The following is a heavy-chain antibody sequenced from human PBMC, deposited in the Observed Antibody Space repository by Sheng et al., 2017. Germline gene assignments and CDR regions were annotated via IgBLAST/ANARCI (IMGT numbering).Heavy chain of an antibody. CDR1: GFTFSDYY. Sequence: QVQLVESGGGLVKPGGSLRLSCAASGFTFSDYYMSWIRQAPGKGLEWVSYISSSSNYTYYADSVKGRFTISRDNAKNSLYLQLNSLRAEDTAIYYCARRAITMIWGRGVRIGTTSNYYYYMDVWGKGTTVTVSS. J-gene: IGHJ6*03. V-gene: IGHV3-11*05. CDR3: ARRAITMIWGRGVRIGTTSNYYYYMDV. D-gene: IGHD3-10*01. CDR2: ISSSSNYT.